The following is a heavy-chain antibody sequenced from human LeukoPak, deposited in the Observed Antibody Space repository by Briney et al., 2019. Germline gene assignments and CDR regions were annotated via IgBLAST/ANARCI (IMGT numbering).Heavy chain of an antibody. D-gene: IGHD6-6*01. V-gene: IGHV3-66*01. CDR2: INSDGTT. Sequence: PGGSLRLSCAASGVTVSSSYMGWVRQAPRKGLEWVSVINSDGTTYYADSVKGRFTASRDPSKNTLSLQMSSLRVEDTAVYYCTRDSTTWARPGYWGQGTLVTVSS. J-gene: IGHJ4*02. CDR3: TRDSTTWARPGY. CDR1: GVTVSSSY.